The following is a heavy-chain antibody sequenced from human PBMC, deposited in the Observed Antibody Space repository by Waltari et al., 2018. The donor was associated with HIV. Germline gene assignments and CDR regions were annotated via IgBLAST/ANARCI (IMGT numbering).Heavy chain of an antibody. CDR3: ARGHYYDGSGAYYYYGMDV. V-gene: IGHV4-59*01. CDR2: LHYSGRS. J-gene: IGHJ6*02. CDR1: GGSISVYY. D-gene: IGHD3-22*01. Sequence: QVQLRESCPGLVKPSEPLSLTCTAPGGSISVYYWGWIRQPPGKGLEWIGYLHYSGRSDYRPSLKSRVTISVDTSKNQFSLKLRSVTAADTAVYYCARGHYYDGSGAYYYYGMDVWGQGTTVTVS.